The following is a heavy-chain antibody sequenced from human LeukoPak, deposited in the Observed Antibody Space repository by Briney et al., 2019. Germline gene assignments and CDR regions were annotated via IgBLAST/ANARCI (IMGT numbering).Heavy chain of an antibody. Sequence: ASVKVSCKASGYTFTGYYMHWVRQAPGQGLEWMGWINPNSGGTNYAQKFQGRVTMTRDTSISTAYMELSRLRSDDTAVYYCARGVLEVGANDAFDIWGQGTMVTVSS. CDR2: INPNSGGT. CDR3: ARGVLEVGANDAFDI. D-gene: IGHD1-26*01. J-gene: IGHJ3*02. CDR1: GYTFTGYY. V-gene: IGHV1-2*02.